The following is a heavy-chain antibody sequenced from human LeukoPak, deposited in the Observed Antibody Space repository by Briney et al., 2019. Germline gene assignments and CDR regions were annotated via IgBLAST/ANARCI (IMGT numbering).Heavy chain of an antibody. J-gene: IGHJ4*02. CDR2: FDPEDGET. CDR1: GYTFNGYY. D-gene: IGHD3-22*01. Sequence: ASVKVSCKASGYTFNGYYMHWVRQAPGKGLEWMGGFDPEDGETIYAQKFQGRVTMTEDTSTDTAYMEMRSLRSEGTAVYYCATESNGYNYYWGQGTLVTVSS. V-gene: IGHV1-24*01. CDR3: ATESNGYNYY.